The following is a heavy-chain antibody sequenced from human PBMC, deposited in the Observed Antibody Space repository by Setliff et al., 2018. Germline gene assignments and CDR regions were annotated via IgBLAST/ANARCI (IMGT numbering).Heavy chain of an antibody. D-gene: IGHD3-22*01. CDR3: VREGVDSRSSTDYRYYMDI. Sequence: SVKVSCKASGATFSSHGISWVRQAPGQGLEWMGGTIPMFGTTEYAQKFQGRLTIITDESTNTAFMQLSSLRSDDTAVYYCVREGVDSRSSTDYRYYMDIWGKGTTVTVSS. V-gene: IGHV1-69*05. J-gene: IGHJ6*03. CDR1: GATFSSHG. CDR2: TIPMFGTT.